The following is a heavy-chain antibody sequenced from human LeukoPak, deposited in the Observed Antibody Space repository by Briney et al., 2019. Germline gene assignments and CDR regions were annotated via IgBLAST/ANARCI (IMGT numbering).Heavy chain of an antibody. J-gene: IGHJ4*02. D-gene: IGHD6-13*01. CDR1: GFTSSSFY. CDR2: ISWNSGSI. V-gene: IGHV3-9*02. Sequence: TGGSLRLSCAASGFTSSSFYMEWVRQAPGKGLEWVSGISWNSGSIGYADSVKGRFTISRDNAKNSLYLQMNSLRAEDTALYYCAKDMGTASPRSWYRSLDYWGQGTLVTVSS. CDR3: AKDMGTASPRSWYRSLDY.